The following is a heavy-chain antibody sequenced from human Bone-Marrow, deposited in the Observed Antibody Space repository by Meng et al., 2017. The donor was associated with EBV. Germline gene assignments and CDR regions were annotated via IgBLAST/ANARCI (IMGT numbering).Heavy chain of an antibody. D-gene: IGHD5-18*01. V-gene: IGHV4-39*07. CDR3: ARGGDTAMMTPFLLD. Sequence: LQLPEAGPGLVSLSETPSLTCTGSGGSISSSSYYWGWIRQPPGKGLEFIGSIYYSGSTHYNPSLKSRVTISVDTSKNQFSLKLNSVTAADTAVYYCARGGDTAMMTPFLLDWGQGTLVTVSS. J-gene: IGHJ4*02. CDR2: IYYSGST. CDR1: GGSISSSSYY.